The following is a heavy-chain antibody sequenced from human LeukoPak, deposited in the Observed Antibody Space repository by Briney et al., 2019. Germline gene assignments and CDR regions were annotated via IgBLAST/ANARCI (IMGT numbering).Heavy chain of an antibody. CDR3: AKGPLRGTAAAIVY. CDR2: IKEDGSVK. V-gene: IGHV3-7*01. CDR1: GFTFSNYW. D-gene: IGHD2-2*01. Sequence: PGGSLRLSCEASGFTFSNYWMTWVRQAPGKGLEWVANIKEDGSVKQCVDSVKGRFTISRDISTDTLWLQMDSLRTEDTAVYYCAKGPLRGTAAAIVYWGQGTLVTVSS. J-gene: IGHJ4*02.